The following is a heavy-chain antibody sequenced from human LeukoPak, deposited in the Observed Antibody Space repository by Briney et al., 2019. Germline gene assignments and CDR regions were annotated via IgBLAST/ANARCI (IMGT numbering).Heavy chain of an antibody. CDR2: IKQDGSEK. CDR3: ARDLGSGSYYVSDY. D-gene: IGHD3-10*02. J-gene: IGHJ4*02. CDR1: GFTFSSYS. V-gene: IGHV3-7*01. Sequence: GGSLRLSCAASGFTFSSYSMSWVRQAPGKGLEWVANIKQDGSEKYYVDSVKGRFTISRDNAKNSLYLQMNSLRAEDTAVYYCARDLGSGSYYVSDYWGQGTLVTVSS.